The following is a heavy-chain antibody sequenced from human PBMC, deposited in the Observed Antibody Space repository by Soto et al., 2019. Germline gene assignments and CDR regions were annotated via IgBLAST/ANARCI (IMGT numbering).Heavy chain of an antibody. CDR2: IYSSGSA. V-gene: IGHV4-39*01. D-gene: IGHD1-26*01. Sequence: QLQLQESGPGLVKPSETLSLTCTVSGGSITSNAYYWGWIRQPPGKGLGWLGYIYSSGSASYNPSLKSKVTMAVHTSKNQISLKLSSAPAADTAVYYCARRPKRGSYSWCFDYWGQGTLVTVSS. CDR1: GGSITSNAYY. CDR3: ARRPKRGSYSWCFDY. J-gene: IGHJ4*02.